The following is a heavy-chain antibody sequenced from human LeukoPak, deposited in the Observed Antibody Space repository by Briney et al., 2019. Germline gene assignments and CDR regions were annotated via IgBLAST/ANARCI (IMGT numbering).Heavy chain of an antibody. V-gene: IGHV4-38-2*01. J-gene: IGHJ5*02. CDR1: AYSFSSGYY. Sequence: SETLSLTCAVSAYSFSSGYYWGWIRQPPGKGLEWIGSFYHSGSTYYNPSLKSRVTISVDTSKNQFSLKLSSVTAADTAVYYCARHDFYSNYPHNWFDPWGQGTLVTVSS. CDR3: ARHDFYSNYPHNWFDP. CDR2: FYHSGST. D-gene: IGHD4-11*01.